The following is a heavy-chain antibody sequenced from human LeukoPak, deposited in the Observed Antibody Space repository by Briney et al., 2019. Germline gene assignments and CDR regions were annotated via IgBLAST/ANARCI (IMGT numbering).Heavy chain of an antibody. Sequence: GSLRLSCAASGFTFSSYSMNWVRQAPGKGLEWVSSISSSSSYIYYADSVKGRFTISRDNAKNSLYLQMNSLRAEDTAVYYCARGPFLRGPALPIRPFDYWGQGTLVTVSS. D-gene: IGHD5-12*01. CDR2: ISSSSSYI. V-gene: IGHV3-21*01. CDR3: ARGPFLRGPALPIRPFDY. J-gene: IGHJ4*02. CDR1: GFTFSSYS.